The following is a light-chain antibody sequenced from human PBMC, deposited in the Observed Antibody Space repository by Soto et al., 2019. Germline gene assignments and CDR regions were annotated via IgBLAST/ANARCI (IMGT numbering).Light chain of an antibody. Sequence: DIDLAQSPATLSLSPAERATLSCRASQSVSSYLAWYQQKPPEAPTLLIFDAASRAAGIPARFCGTGCETEFSLTIVSRQADEVAVHYYQQHDNWTPYTFGQGTRLEIK. CDR1: QSVSSY. V-gene: IGKV3-11*01. J-gene: IGKJ5*01. CDR3: QQHDNWTPYT. CDR2: DAA.